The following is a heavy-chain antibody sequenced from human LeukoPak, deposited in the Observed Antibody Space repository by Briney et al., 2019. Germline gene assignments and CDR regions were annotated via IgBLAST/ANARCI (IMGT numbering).Heavy chain of an antibody. CDR1: GCTFTNYW. CDR2: IKQYRSEK. V-gene: IGHV3-7*01. D-gene: IGHD3-22*01. CDR3: ARDSYYESSGYYFSDY. J-gene: IGHJ6*04. Sequence: GGSLTLSCAASGCTFTNYWMSWVRQAPGKGLELVAIIKQYRSEKYYVDSVKGRFTISRDNAKNSQYLQMNSLRAEDTAVYYCARDSYYESSGYYFSDYWGKGTTVTISS.